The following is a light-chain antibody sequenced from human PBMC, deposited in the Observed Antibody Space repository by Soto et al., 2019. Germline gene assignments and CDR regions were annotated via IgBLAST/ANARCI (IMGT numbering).Light chain of an antibody. J-gene: IGLJ2*01. CDR1: SSDVGGYNY. Sequence: QSALSQPPSASGSPGQSVTISCTGTSSDVGGYNYVSWYQQHPGKAPKLMIYEVSKRPSGVPDRFSGSKSGNTASLTVSGLQPEDDSNFYCSSYAGSNNVVFGGATKLTVL. CDR3: SSYAGSNNVV. CDR2: EVS. V-gene: IGLV2-8*01.